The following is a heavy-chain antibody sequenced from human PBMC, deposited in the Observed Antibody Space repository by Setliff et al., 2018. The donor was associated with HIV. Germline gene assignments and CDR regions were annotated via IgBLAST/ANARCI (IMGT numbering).Heavy chain of an antibody. J-gene: IGHJ6*03. V-gene: IGHV4-61*02. Sequence: SSETLSLTCTVSGGSISSGNYYWSWIRQPAGKGLEWIGRIHTSGSTNYNPSLKSRVTISLDTSKNQFSLNLSSVTAADTAVYYCARRSPGGGYYMDVWGKGTTVTVSS. D-gene: IGHD3-16*01. CDR2: IHTSGST. CDR1: GGSISSGNYY. CDR3: ARRSPGGGYYMDV.